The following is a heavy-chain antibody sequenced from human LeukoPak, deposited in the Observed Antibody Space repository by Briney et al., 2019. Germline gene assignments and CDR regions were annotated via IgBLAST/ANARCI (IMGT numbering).Heavy chain of an antibody. CDR2: IKQDGSEK. V-gene: IGHV3-7*01. Sequence: GGSLRLSCEASGFTFSSYWMTWVRQAPGKGLEWVANIKQDGSEKYYVDSVKGRFTISRDNAKNSLYLQMNSLRAEDTAVYYCARASVDYASYLDYWGQGTLVTVSS. D-gene: IGHD2-2*01. J-gene: IGHJ4*02. CDR1: GFTFSSYW. CDR3: ARASVDYASYLDY.